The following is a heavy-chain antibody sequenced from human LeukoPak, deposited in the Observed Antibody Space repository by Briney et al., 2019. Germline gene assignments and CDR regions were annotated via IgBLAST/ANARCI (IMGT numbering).Heavy chain of an antibody. CDR2: INPNSGGT. V-gene: IGHV1-2*02. J-gene: IGHJ3*02. CDR3: ARDRYSFFRRSAFDI. Sequence: ASVKVSCKASGYTFTGYYMHWVRQAPGQGLEWMGWINPNSGGTNYAQKFQGRVTMTRDTSISTAYMELSRLRSDDTAVYYCARDRYSFFRRSAFDIWGQGTMVTVSS. D-gene: IGHD5-18*01. CDR1: GYTFTGYY.